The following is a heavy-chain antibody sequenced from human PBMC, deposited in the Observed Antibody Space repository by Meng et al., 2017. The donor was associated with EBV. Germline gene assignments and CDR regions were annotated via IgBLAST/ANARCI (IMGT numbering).Heavy chain of an antibody. CDR1: GGPFRYYA. CDR3: ASESGRGYTPDY. Sequence: QVDVVESAAEVEKPGSAVKVSCKSSGGPFRYYAISWVRQAPGQGLEWLGGFLPRLGAPNYAQKFHGRVKITADESTSTHYMDLSSLRSEDTAIYYCASESGRGYTPDYWGQGTLVTVSS. J-gene: IGHJ4*02. D-gene: IGHD3-10*01. V-gene: IGHV1-69*01. CDR2: FLPRLGAP.